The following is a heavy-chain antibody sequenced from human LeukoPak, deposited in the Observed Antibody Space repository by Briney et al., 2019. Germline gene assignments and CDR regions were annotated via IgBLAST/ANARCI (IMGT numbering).Heavy chain of an antibody. CDR3: AREKQSGSYSWWFDP. V-gene: IGHV3-33*01. CDR2: IWYDGSNK. Sequence: PGGSLRLSCAASGFTFSSYGMHWVRQAPGKGLEWVAVIWYDGSNKYYADSVKGRFTISRDNSKNTLYLQMNSLRAEDTAVYYCAREKQSGSYSWWFDPWGQGALVTVSS. J-gene: IGHJ5*02. CDR1: GFTFSSYG. D-gene: IGHD1-26*01.